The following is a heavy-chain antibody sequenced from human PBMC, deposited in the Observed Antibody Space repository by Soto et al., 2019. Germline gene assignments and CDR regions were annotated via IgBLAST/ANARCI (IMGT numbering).Heavy chain of an antibody. J-gene: IGHJ6*02. V-gene: IGHV3-53*01. Sequence: PGGSLRLSCAASGFTVCRNYMSWVRQAPGKGLEWVSVIYSGGSTYYADSVKGRFTISRDNSKNTLYLQMNSLRAEDTAVYYCARVPYDSSGYSRDYYYGMDVWGQGTTVTVSS. CDR1: GFTVCRNY. CDR2: IYSGGST. CDR3: ARVPYDSSGYSRDYYYGMDV. D-gene: IGHD3-22*01.